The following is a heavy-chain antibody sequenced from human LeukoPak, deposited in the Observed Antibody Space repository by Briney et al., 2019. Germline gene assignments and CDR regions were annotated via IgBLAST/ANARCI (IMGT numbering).Heavy chain of an antibody. V-gene: IGHV3-30*02. J-gene: IGHJ4*02. CDR1: GFTFSSYG. D-gene: IGHD2-8*01. CDR3: ARSFMLLGDNFDY. Sequence: PGGSLRLSCAASGFTFSSYGMHWVRQAPGKGLEWVAFIRSDGSNKYYADSVKGRFTISRDNSKNTLYLQMNSLRVEDTAVYFCARSFMLLGDNFDYWGQGTLVTVSS. CDR2: IRSDGSNK.